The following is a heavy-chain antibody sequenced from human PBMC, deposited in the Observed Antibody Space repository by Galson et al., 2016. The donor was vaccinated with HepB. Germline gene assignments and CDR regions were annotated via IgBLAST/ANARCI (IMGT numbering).Heavy chain of an antibody. D-gene: IGHD6-19*01. V-gene: IGHV3-30*18. J-gene: IGHJ4*02. CDR1: GFTFSSYG. CDR3: GKRIPVAGSWGGGLDY. Sequence: SLRLSCAASGFTFSSYGMHWVRQAPGKGLEWVAAISYDGGHKYCADSVKGRFTISRDNSKNTVYLQANSLRAEDTAVYYCGKRIPVAGSWGGGLDYWGQGTLVTVSS. CDR2: ISYDGGHK.